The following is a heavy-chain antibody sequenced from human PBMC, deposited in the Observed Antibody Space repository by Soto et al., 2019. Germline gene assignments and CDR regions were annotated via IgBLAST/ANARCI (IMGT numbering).Heavy chain of an antibody. Sequence: SETLSLTCAVFGDSMDNNRWWSWVRQSPGKGLEWIGYIYDSGSTNYNPSLKSRVTMSVDTSKNQFSLNLSSVTAADTAVYYCAREHGFSYGLNYFDPWGQGTLVTVSS. CDR3: AREHGFSYGLNYFDP. D-gene: IGHD5-18*01. J-gene: IGHJ5*02. V-gene: IGHV4-4*02. CDR2: IYDSGST. CDR1: GDSMDNNRW.